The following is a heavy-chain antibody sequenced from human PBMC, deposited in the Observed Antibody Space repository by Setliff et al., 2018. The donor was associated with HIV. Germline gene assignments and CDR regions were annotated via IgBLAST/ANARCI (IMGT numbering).Heavy chain of an antibody. V-gene: IGHV1-46*01. CDR1: GYTFTSYY. J-gene: IGHJ3*02. CDR3: ARACRDGYNFLAFDI. D-gene: IGHD5-12*01. CDR2: IYPRGGGT. Sequence: ASVKVSCKASGYTFTSYYIHWVRQAPGQGLEWMGIIYPRGGGTTYAQTFQGRATMTSDTSTSTAYMELSSLRSEDTAVYYCARACRDGYNFLAFDIWGQGTMVTVSS.